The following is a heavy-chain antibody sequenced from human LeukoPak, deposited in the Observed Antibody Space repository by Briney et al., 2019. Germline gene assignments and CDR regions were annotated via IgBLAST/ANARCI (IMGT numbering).Heavy chain of an antibody. CDR2: IYYSGST. D-gene: IGHD6-13*01. J-gene: IGHJ4*02. V-gene: IGHV4-59*11. CDR1: GGSISSHY. CDR3: ARVGAAAGENPFDY. Sequence: SETLSLTCTVSGGSISSHYWSWIRQPPGEGLEWIGYIYYSGSTNYNPSLKSRVTISVDTSKNQFSLKLSSVTAADTAVYYCARVGAAAGENPFDYWGQGTLVTVSS.